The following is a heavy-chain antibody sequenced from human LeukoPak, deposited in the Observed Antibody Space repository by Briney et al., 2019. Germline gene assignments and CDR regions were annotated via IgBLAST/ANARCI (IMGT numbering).Heavy chain of an antibody. J-gene: IGHJ3*02. V-gene: IGHV1-24*01. D-gene: IGHD2-15*01. Sequence: ASVKVSCKVSGYTLTELSMHWVRQAPGKGLEWMGGFDLEDGETIYAQKFQGRVTMTEDTSTDTAYMELTSLRSEDTAVYYCATAIAVVVASTAAFDIWGQGTMVTVSS. CDR3: ATAIAVVVASTAAFDI. CDR2: FDLEDGET. CDR1: GYTLTELS.